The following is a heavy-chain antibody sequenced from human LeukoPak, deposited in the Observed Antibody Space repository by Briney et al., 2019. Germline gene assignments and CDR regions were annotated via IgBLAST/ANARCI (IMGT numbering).Heavy chain of an antibody. V-gene: IGHV3-74*01. CDR2: INSDGSTT. Sequence: PGGSLRLSCAASAFTFSSYWMHWVRQAPGKGLVWVSRINSDGSTTTYADSVKGRFTISRDNAKNTLYLQMNSLRAEDAAVYYCARADYRGNYLVYWGQGTLVTVSS. CDR1: AFTFSSYW. D-gene: IGHD1-26*01. CDR3: ARADYRGNYLVY. J-gene: IGHJ4*02.